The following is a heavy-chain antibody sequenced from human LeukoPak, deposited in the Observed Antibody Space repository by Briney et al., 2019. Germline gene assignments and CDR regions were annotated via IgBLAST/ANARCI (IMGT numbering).Heavy chain of an antibody. CDR2: IIPIFGSA. Sequence: SVRVSCKASGGTLSSYSISWVRQAPGQGLEWMGGIIPIFGSANFAQKFQGRVTITADDSTNTAYMELSSLRSEDTAFYYCARGLSRWSTPTSSYYYRMDVWGQGTTVVVSS. CDR1: GGTLSSYS. D-gene: IGHD4-23*01. V-gene: IGHV1-69*01. J-gene: IGHJ6*02. CDR3: ARGLSRWSTPTSSYYYRMDV.